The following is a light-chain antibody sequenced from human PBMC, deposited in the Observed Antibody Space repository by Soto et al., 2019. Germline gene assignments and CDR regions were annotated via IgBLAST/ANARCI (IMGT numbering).Light chain of an antibody. CDR3: QSYDNSLSGSWV. Sequence: QSVLTQPPSVSAAPGQKVTISCSGSSSNVGNNYVSWYQQLPGTAPKLLIYGNSNRPSGVPDRFSGSKSGTSASLAINGLQAEDEAYYYCQSYDNSLSGSWVFGGGTKVTVL. CDR2: GNS. J-gene: IGLJ3*02. CDR1: SSNVGNNY. V-gene: IGLV1-40*01.